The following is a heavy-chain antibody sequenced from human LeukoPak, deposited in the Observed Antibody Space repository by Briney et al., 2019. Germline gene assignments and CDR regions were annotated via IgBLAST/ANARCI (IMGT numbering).Heavy chain of an antibody. Sequence: ASVKVSCKASGYTFNNNGISWVRQAPGQGLEWVGWISAYNGDTNYAQKLQGRVTMTTDTSTSTAYMEVRSLRSDDTAVYYCARHGRFGELFDYWGQGTLVTVSS. CDR3: ARHGRFGELFDY. J-gene: IGHJ4*02. CDR2: ISAYNGDT. CDR1: GYTFNNNG. V-gene: IGHV1-18*01. D-gene: IGHD3-10*01.